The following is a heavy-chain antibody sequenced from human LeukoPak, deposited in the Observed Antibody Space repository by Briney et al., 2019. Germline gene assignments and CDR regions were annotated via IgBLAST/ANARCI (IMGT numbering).Heavy chain of an antibody. J-gene: IGHJ4*02. CDR2: IYSGGST. D-gene: IGHD6-19*01. Sequence: PGGSLRLSCAASGFTVSSNNMSWVRPAPGKGLEWVSIIYSGGSTYYADSVKTRFTISRDNAKHSLYLQMNSLRDEDTAVYYCARKGIAVAGTDYWGQGTLVSVSS. V-gene: IGHV3-66*01. CDR3: ARKGIAVAGTDY. CDR1: GFTVSSNN.